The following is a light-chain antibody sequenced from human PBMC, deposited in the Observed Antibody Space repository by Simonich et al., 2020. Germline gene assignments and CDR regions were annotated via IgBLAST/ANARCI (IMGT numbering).Light chain of an antibody. V-gene: IGLV2-14*01. Sequence: QSALTQPASVSGSPGQSITISCTGTSSDVGGYNYVSWYQQHPGKAPKLMIYDVSKLPSGVSNRFSCSKSGNTASQTISGLQAEDEADYYCSSYTSSSTWVFGGGTKLTVL. J-gene: IGLJ3*02. CDR2: DVS. CDR1: SSDVGGYNY. CDR3: SSYTSSSTWV.